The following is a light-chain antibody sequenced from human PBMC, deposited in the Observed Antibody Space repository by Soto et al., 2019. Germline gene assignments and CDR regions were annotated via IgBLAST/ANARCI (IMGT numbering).Light chain of an antibody. CDR1: SSNIGAGYD. CDR3: QSYDSSLSGVV. CDR2: GNS. J-gene: IGLJ2*01. Sequence: HSVLTQPPSVYGAPGQRVTISCTGSSSNIGAGYDVHWYQQLPGTAPKLLIYGNSNRPSGVPDRFSGSKSGTSASLAITGLQAEDEADYYCQSYDSSLSGVVFGGGTKLTVL. V-gene: IGLV1-40*01.